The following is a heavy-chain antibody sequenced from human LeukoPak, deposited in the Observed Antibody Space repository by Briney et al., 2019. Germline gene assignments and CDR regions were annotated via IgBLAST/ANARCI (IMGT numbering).Heavy chain of an antibody. D-gene: IGHD3-22*01. V-gene: IGHV3-49*03. CDR1: GFTFGDYA. CDR2: IRSKAYGGTT. J-gene: IGHJ4*02. CDR3: TRDRRRYYYDSSGYKYFDY. Sequence: GGSLRLSCTASGFTFGDYAMSWFRQAPGKGLEWVGFIRSKAYGGTTEYAASVKGRFTISRDDSKSIAYLQMNSLKTEDTAVYYCTRDRRRYYYDSSGYKYFDYWGQGILVTVSS.